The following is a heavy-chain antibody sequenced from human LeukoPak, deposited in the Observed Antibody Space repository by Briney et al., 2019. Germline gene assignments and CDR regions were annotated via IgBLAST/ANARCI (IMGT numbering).Heavy chain of an antibody. CDR3: ARSMFDY. CDR1: GYSISSGYY. CDR2: IYHSGST. Sequence: SETLSLTCAVSGYSISSGYYWGWIRQPPGKGLEWIGSIYHSGSTYYNPSLKSRVTISVDTSKNQFSLKLSSVTAADTAVYYCARSMFDYWGQGTLVTVSS. D-gene: IGHD2/OR15-2a*01. J-gene: IGHJ4*02. V-gene: IGHV4-38-2*01.